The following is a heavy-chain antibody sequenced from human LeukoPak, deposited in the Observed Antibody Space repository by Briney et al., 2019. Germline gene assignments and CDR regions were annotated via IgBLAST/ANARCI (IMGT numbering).Heavy chain of an antibody. J-gene: IGHJ4*02. D-gene: IGHD7-27*01. CDR2: IGNNGGGI. CDR1: GFTFTSYT. CDR3: AIDPNWETHN. Sequence: GGSLRLSCAASGFTFTSYTMYWVRQAPGKGLEWVSIIGNNGGGIHYADSVRGRFTTSRDNSKNTLYLQMTNLRVDDTALYYCAIDPNWETHNWGQGVLVTVSS. V-gene: IGHV3-23*01.